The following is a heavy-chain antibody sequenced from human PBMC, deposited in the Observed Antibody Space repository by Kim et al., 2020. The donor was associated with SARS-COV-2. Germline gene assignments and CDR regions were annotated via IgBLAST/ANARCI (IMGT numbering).Heavy chain of an antibody. V-gene: IGHV3-48*02. CDR2: VSTSSNI. J-gene: IGHJ4*02. CDR1: GFSFSSYS. Sequence: GGSLRLSCAASGFSFSSYSINWVRQAPGKGLEWISYVSTSSNIYYADSVKGRFTISRNDAKNSLSLQMNSLRDEDTAVYYCAKGYSYGASFDYWGQGTLVTVSS. CDR3: AKGYSYGASFDY. D-gene: IGHD5-18*01.